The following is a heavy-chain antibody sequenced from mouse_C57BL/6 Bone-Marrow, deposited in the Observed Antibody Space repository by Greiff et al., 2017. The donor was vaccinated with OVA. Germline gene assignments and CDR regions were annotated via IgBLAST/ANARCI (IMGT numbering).Heavy chain of an antibody. D-gene: IGHD1-1*01. CDR3: ARDDYGSSHFDY. CDR1: GYTFTSYW. Sequence: VQLKQSGTVLVRPGASVKMSCKTSGYTFTSYWLHWVKQRPGQGLEWIGAIYPGNSDTSYNQKFKGKAKLTAVTSASTAYMQLSSLTSEDSAVYYWARDDYGSSHFDYWGQGTTLTVSS. CDR2: IYPGNSDT. V-gene: IGHV1-5*01. J-gene: IGHJ2*01.